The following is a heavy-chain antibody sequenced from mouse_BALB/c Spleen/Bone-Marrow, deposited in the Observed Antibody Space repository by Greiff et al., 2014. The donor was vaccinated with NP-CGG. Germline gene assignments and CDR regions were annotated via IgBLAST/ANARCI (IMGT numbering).Heavy chain of an antibody. CDR3: ARRDGGPMDY. Sequence: EVQLQESGGDLVKPGGSLKLSCAASGFTFSNYGMSWVRQTPDKRLEWVATISSGGSYTYYPDSVKGRFTISIDNAKNTLYLQMSSLKSEDTAMYYCARRDGGPMDYWGQGTSVTVSS. CDR2: ISSGGSYT. V-gene: IGHV5-6*01. J-gene: IGHJ4*01. D-gene: IGHD2-3*01. CDR1: GFTFSNYG.